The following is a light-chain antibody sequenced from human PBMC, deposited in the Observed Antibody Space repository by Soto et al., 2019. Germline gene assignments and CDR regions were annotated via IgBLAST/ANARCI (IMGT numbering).Light chain of an antibody. CDR2: AAS. Sequence: DIQMTQSPSSLSASVGDRVTITCRASQNINNYLAWYQQKPGNAPKLLIYAASTLQSGVPSRFSGGGSGTDFTLTMSSLQPEDVATYYCQKYNNGPPATFGPGTKV. CDR1: QNINNY. V-gene: IGKV1-27*01. J-gene: IGKJ3*01. CDR3: QKYNNGPPAT.